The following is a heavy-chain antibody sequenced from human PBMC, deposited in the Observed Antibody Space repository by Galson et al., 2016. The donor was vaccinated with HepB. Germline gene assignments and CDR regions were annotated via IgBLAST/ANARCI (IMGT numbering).Heavy chain of an antibody. CDR1: GITFRSYT. CDR2: ISGGSYI. CDR3: ASRHSGWYYFDY. V-gene: IGHV3-21*01. D-gene: IGHD6-19*01. Sequence: SLRLSCAVSGITFRSYTMNWVRQAPGKGLEWVSSISGGSYIYYADSVKGRFTISRDNAKNSLYLLTNSLRAEDTAVYYCASRHSGWYYFDYWGQGTLVTVSS. J-gene: IGHJ4*02.